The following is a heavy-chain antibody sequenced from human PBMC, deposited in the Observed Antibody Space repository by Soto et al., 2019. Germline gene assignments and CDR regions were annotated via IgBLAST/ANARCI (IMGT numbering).Heavy chain of an antibody. CDR2: IIPIFGTA. V-gene: IGHV1-69*12. J-gene: IGHJ2*01. CDR3: AKANSRGLQLLYFDL. D-gene: IGHD2-15*01. CDR1: GGTFSSYT. Sequence: QVQLVQSGAEVKKPGSSVTVSCKASGGTFSSYTISWVRQAPGQGLEWMGGIIPIFGTANYAQKFQGRVTITGEESASTAYMELISLRAEFRDYYYCAKANSRGLQLLYFDLWGRGTLVGVCS.